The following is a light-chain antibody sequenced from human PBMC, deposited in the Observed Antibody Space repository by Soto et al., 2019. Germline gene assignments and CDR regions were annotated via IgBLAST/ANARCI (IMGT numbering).Light chain of an antibody. Sequence: SYELSQPPSVSVAPGQTAMITCGGNDIGSKTVHWYQQRPGQAPVLVVYDDRYRPSGIPERFSGSNSGSTATLTISRVEAGDEADYYCATWDDSLKTYVFGNGTKVTVL. CDR1: DIGSKT. CDR3: ATWDDSLKTYV. CDR2: DDR. V-gene: IGLV3-21*02. J-gene: IGLJ1*01.